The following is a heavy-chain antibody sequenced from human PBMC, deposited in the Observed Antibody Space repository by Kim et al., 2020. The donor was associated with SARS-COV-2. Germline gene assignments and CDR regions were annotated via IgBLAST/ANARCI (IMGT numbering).Heavy chain of an antibody. Sequence: SETLSLTCTVSGGSISSSSYYWGWIRQPPGKGLEWIGSIYYSGSTYYIPSLKSRVTISVDTSKNQFSLKLSSVTAADTAVYYCASRDALNIAAAGTLWFDPWGQGTLVTVSS. CDR2: IYYSGST. CDR3: ASRDALNIAAAGTLWFDP. J-gene: IGHJ5*02. V-gene: IGHV4-39*07. CDR1: GGSISSSSYY. D-gene: IGHD6-13*01.